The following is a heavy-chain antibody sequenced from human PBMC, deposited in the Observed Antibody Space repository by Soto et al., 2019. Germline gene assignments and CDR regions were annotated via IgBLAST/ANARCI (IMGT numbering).Heavy chain of an antibody. CDR2: IYPGDSDT. J-gene: IGHJ6*01. V-gene: IGHV5-51*01. CDR1: GYSFTRSG. CDR3: ARQQDAYYGMDV. Sequence: VESVKISCKVSGYSFTRSGIVWVLQMPGKGLEWMGIIYPGDSDTRYSPSFQGQVTISADKSISTAYLQWSSLKASDTAMYYCARQQDAYYGMDVWGQGTTVTVSS.